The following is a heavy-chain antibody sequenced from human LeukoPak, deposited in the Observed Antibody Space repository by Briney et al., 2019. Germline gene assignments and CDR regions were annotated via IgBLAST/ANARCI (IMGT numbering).Heavy chain of an antibody. CDR1: GYTFTSYG. Sequence: ASVKVSCKASGYTFTSYGISWVRQAPGQGLEWMGWISAYNGNTNYAQKLQGRVTMTTDTSTSTAHMELRSLRSDDTAVYYCAVDGYNFPSSFDYWGQGTLVTVSS. J-gene: IGHJ4*02. CDR3: AVDGYNFPSSFDY. V-gene: IGHV1-18*01. D-gene: IGHD5-24*01. CDR2: ISAYNGNT.